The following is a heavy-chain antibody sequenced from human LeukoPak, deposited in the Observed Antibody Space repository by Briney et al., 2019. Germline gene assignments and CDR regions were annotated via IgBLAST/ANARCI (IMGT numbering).Heavy chain of an antibody. Sequence: ASVKVSCKVSGYTLTELSIHWVRQAPGKGLEWMGGFDPEDGETIYAQKFQGRVTMTEDTSTDTAYVELSSLRSEDTAVYYCATVPRWGSYYFDYWGQGTLVTVSS. V-gene: IGHV1-24*01. CDR2: FDPEDGET. D-gene: IGHD3-16*01. CDR1: GYTLTELS. J-gene: IGHJ4*02. CDR3: ATVPRWGSYYFDY.